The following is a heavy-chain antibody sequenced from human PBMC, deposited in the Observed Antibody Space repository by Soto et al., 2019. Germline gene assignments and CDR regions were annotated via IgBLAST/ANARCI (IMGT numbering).Heavy chain of an antibody. CDR3: ARKLRSGYYTYWYCDL. V-gene: IGHV1-2*02. Sequence: QVQLVQSGAEVKKPGASVKVSCKASGYSFTVYHMHWVRQAPGQGLEWMGWINTDSGGTKDAQKLEGRDTMSRDTSINTAYMERVNLVSDETAVYYCARKLRSGYYTYWYCDLWGRGTLITVSS. J-gene: IGHJ2*01. CDR2: INTDSGGT. CDR1: GYSFTVYH. D-gene: IGHD3-3*01.